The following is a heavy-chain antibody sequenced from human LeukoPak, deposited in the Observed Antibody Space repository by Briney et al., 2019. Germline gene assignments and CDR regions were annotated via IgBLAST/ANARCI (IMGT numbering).Heavy chain of an antibody. CDR3: ARGRSGSSTRIYYS. D-gene: IGHD1-26*01. J-gene: IGHJ4*02. V-gene: IGHV1-8*02. Sequence: AAVNVSCKASGYTFPPYYMHWVRQAPAQGLQGIGLINPTSGKTGYPQKFPGRVTLTRNTSISTAYMELSSLRSEDTAVYYCARGRSGSSTRIYYSWGQGTLVTVSS. CDR2: INPTSGKT. CDR1: GYTFPPYY.